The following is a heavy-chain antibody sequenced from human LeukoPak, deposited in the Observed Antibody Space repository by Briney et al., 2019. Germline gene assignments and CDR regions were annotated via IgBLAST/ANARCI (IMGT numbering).Heavy chain of an antibody. CDR2: ISGSGGST. CDR3: AKGGVRAYYGMDV. V-gene: IGHV3-23*01. Sequence: GGSLRLSCEVSGFTFSDSWMHWVRQAPGKGLEWVSAISGSGGSTYYADSVKGRFTISRDNSKNTLYLQMNSLRAEDTAVYYCAKGGVRAYYGMDVWGKGTTVTVSS. CDR1: GFTFSDSW. J-gene: IGHJ6*04. D-gene: IGHD3-10*01.